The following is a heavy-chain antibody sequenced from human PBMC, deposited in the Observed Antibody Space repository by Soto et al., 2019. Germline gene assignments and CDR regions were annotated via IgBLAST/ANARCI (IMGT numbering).Heavy chain of an antibody. CDR3: ARGDWWLFDY. Sequence: QVQLVQSGAEVKKPGASVKVSCKASGYTFTSYAIHWVRQAPGQRLEWMGWINAGNGNTKYSQKFQGRVTITRDTSANTAYMELSSLKSEDTAVYYCARGDWWLFDYWGQGTLVTVSS. CDR2: INAGNGNT. D-gene: IGHD2-8*02. V-gene: IGHV1-3*01. J-gene: IGHJ4*02. CDR1: GYTFTSYA.